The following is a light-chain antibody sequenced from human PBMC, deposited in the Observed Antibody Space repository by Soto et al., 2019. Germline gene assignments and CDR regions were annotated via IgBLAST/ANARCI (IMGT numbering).Light chain of an antibody. Sequence: QSVLTQPPSASGTPGQRVTVSCSGSSSNIGNNYVFWYQHLPGTAPKLLIYRNDQRPSGVSDRFSGSKSGTSASLAISGLRSEDEADYSCAAWDDSLSGSYVFGTGTKLTVL. V-gene: IGLV1-47*01. CDR1: SSNIGNNY. CDR3: AAWDDSLSGSYV. CDR2: RND. J-gene: IGLJ1*01.